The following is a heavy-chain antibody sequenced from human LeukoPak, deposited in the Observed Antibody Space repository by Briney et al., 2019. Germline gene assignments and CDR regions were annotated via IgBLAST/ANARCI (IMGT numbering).Heavy chain of an antibody. J-gene: IGHJ3*02. D-gene: IGHD3-22*01. CDR3: ARTREKGGYYSHDAFDI. CDR2: INHRGST. CDR1: GGSFSGYY. V-gene: IGHV4-34*01. Sequence: SETLSLTCAVYGGSFSGYYWSWVRQPPGKGLEWSGEINHRGSTNYNPSLKSRVTISVDTSKNQFSLKLSSVTAADTAVYYCARTREKGGYYSHDAFDIWGQGTMVTVSS.